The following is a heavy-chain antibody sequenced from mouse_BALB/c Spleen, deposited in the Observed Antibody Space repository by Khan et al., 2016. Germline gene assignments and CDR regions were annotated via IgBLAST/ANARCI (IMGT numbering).Heavy chain of an antibody. Sequence: QVQLKESGAELMKPGASVKISCKATGYTFSNYWIEWVKQRPGHGLEWIGEILPGSDITNYTEKFKGKATFTADTSSNTAYMQLSILTYEDTADYYGARTWYSMDYWGQGTSVTVSS. CDR2: ILPGSDIT. CDR1: GYTFSNYW. V-gene: IGHV1-9*01. J-gene: IGHJ4*01. CDR3: ARTWYSMDY.